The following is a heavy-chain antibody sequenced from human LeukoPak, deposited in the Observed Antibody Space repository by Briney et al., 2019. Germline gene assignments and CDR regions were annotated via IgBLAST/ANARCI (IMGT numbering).Heavy chain of an antibody. V-gene: IGHV1-2*02. CDR1: GYTFTGYY. CDR2: INPNSGGT. Sequence: ASVKVSCKASGYTFTGYYMHWVRQAPGQGLEWMGWINPNSGGTNYAQKFQGRVTMTRDTSISTAYMELSRLRSDDTAVYYCARDHIVVVPAAPARGPMDYWGQGTLVTVSS. CDR3: ARDHIVVVPAAPARGPMDY. D-gene: IGHD2-2*01. J-gene: IGHJ4*02.